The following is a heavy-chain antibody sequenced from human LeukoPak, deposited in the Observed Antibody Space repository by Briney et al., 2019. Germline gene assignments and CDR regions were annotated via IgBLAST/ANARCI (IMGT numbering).Heavy chain of an antibody. CDR3: ARAVEHYNAFDI. V-gene: IGHV3-48*01. CDR2: IISTGSTT. J-gene: IGHJ3*02. D-gene: IGHD1/OR15-1a*01. Sequence: GGSLRLSCAASGFTFSSYSMNWVRQAPGKGLEWISYIISTGSTTYYADSVKGRFTISRENAKNSLYLQMNSLRAGDTAVYYCARAVEHYNAFDIWGQGTMVTVSS. CDR1: GFTFSSYS.